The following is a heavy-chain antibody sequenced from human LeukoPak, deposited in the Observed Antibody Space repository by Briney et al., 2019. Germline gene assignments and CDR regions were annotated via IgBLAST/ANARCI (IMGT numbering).Heavy chain of an antibody. D-gene: IGHD3-22*01. CDR1: GFSLSTSGVG. V-gene: IGHV2-5*01. Sequence: SGPTLVNPTQTLTLTCTFSGFSLSTSGVGVGWIRQPPGKALECLALIYWNDDKRYSPSLKSRLTITKDTSKNQVVLTMTNMDPVDTATYYCGADSSGYSFLYWGQGTLVTVSS. CDR2: IYWNDDK. CDR3: GADSSGYSFLY. J-gene: IGHJ4*02.